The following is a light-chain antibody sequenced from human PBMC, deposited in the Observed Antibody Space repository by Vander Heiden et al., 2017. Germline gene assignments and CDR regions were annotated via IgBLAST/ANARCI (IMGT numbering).Light chain of an antibody. CDR2: DVR. CDR3: CSYAGSYTWV. CDR1: SSDVGGYNY. V-gene: IGLV2-11*01. J-gene: IGLJ3*02. Sequence: QSALTQPRSVSGSPGQSVTISVTVTSSDVGGYNYSSWNQQHPGKAPKLMIYDVRRRPSGVPDRFSGSKSGNTASLTISGLQAEDEADYYCCSYAGSYTWVFGGGTKLTVL.